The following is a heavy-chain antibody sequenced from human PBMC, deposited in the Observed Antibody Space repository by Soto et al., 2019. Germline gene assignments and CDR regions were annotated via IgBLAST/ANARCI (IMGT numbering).Heavy chain of an antibody. CDR3: ARPGYCTSISCYAVGAFDI. CDR2: ISVHNGNT. Sequence: ASVKVSCKASGYTFTNYGISWVRQAPGQGLEWLGWISVHNGNTNYAQKVQGRVTITTDTSTYTAYMELRSLRSDDTAVYYCARPGYCTSISCYAVGAFDIWGQGTMVTVSS. CDR1: GYTFTNYG. J-gene: IGHJ3*02. V-gene: IGHV1-18*04. D-gene: IGHD2-2*01.